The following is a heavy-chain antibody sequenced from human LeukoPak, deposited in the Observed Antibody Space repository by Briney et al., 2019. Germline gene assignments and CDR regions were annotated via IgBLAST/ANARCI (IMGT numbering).Heavy chain of an antibody. CDR3: AKDLGYSSYYDY. CDR2: ISYDGSNK. J-gene: IGHJ4*02. D-gene: IGHD5-18*01. V-gene: IGHV3-30*18. Sequence: GGSLRLSCAVSGFTFSSYGMHWVRQAPGKGLEWVAVISYDGSNKYYADSVKGRFTISRDNSKNTLYLQMNSLRAEDTAVYYCAKDLGYSSYYDYWGQGTLVTVSS. CDR1: GFTFSSYG.